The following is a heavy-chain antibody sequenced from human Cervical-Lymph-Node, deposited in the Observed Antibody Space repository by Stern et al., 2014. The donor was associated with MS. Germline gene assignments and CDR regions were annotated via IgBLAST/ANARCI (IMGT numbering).Heavy chain of an antibody. J-gene: IGHJ4*02. D-gene: IGHD3-3*01. CDR1: GYTFTSYD. V-gene: IGHV1-8*01. Sequence: VHLVESGAEVKKPGASVKVSCKASGYTFTSYDINWVRQATGQGLEWMGWMNPNSGNTGYAQKFQGRVTMTRNTSISTAYMELSSLRSEDTAVYYCARERLYYDFWSGYYTGDYFDYWGQGTLVTVSS. CDR2: MNPNSGNT. CDR3: ARERLYYDFWSGYYTGDYFDY.